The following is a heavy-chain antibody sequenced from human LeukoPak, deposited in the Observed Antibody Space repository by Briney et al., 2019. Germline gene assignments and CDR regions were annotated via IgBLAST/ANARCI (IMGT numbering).Heavy chain of an antibody. Sequence: GGSLRLSCAASGFSFSTYRMHWVRQAPGEGLEWVSSISTGSTYVYYADSVKGRFTISRDKTKNSLYLQMNTLRAEDTAVYYCVRGGSFGLDFWGRGTLVTVSS. V-gene: IGHV3-21*01. D-gene: IGHD1-26*01. CDR2: ISTGSTYV. J-gene: IGHJ4*02. CDR3: VRGGSFGLDF. CDR1: GFSFSTYR.